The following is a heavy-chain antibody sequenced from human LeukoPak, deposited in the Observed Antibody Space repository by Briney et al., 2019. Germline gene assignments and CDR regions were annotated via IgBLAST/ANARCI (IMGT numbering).Heavy chain of an antibody. D-gene: IGHD3-3*01. Sequence: SETLSLTCTVSGGSISSYYWSWIRQPAGKGLEWIGRIYTSGSTNYNPSLKSRVTMSVDTSKNQFSLKLSSVTAADTAVYYCARTYYDFWSGYFPLDYWGQGTLVTVSS. CDR1: GGSISSYY. J-gene: IGHJ4*02. CDR2: IYTSGST. CDR3: ARTYYDFWSGYFPLDY. V-gene: IGHV4-4*07.